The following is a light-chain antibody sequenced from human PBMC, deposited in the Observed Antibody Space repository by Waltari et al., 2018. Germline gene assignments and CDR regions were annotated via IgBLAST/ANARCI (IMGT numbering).Light chain of an antibody. J-gene: IGLJ2*01. CDR3: QSAASSGTYVV. CDR1: ALPKQY. V-gene: IGLV3-25*03. Sequence: SYELTQPPSVSVSPGRTARITCYGDALPKQYAYWYQLKPGQAPVLGIYKVSGRPSGMPERFYGSTAVTTATLTICGVQAEDEADYYRQSAASSGTYVVFGGGTKLTVL. CDR2: KVS.